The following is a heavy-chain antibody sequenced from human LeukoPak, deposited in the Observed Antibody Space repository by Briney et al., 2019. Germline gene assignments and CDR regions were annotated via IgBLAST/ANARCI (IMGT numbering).Heavy chain of an antibody. D-gene: IGHD6-19*01. Sequence: GGSLRLSCAASGFTFSTYAMTWVRQAPGKGLEWVSTISGSGDRTDFPDSVKGRFTISRDNSKNTLYLQMNSLRAEDTAVYYCARILDSAWGELGYWGQGTLVTVSS. J-gene: IGHJ4*02. CDR3: ARILDSAWGELGY. V-gene: IGHV3-23*01. CDR2: ISGSGDRT. CDR1: GFTFSTYA.